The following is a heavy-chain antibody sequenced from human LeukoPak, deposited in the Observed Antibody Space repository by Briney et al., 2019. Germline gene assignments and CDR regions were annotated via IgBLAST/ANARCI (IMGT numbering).Heavy chain of an antibody. J-gene: IGHJ4*02. CDR2: IYIGGRT. D-gene: IGHD5-18*01. CDR3: AREGVGYFFDY. V-gene: IGHV3-53*05. CDR1: GFTVSGNY. Sequence: GGSLRLSCAASGFTVSGNYVSWVRQAPGKGLEWVSVIYIGGRTYYADSVKGRFTISRDNSKNTLFLQMRGLRPGDTAIYYCAREGVGYFFDYWGQGALVTVSS.